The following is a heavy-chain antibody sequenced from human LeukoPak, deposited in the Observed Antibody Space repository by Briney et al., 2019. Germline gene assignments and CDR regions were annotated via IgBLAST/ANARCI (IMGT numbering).Heavy chain of an antibody. CDR1: GGTFSSYA. J-gene: IGHJ4*02. V-gene: IGHV1-69*06. CDR2: IIPIFGTA. Sequence: SVKVSCKASGGTFSSYAISWVRQAPGQGLEWMGGIIPIFGTANYAQKFQGRVTITADKSTSTAYMELSSLRSEDTAVYYCARKRYCGGDCYLGFDYWGQGTLVTVSS. D-gene: IGHD2-21*02. CDR3: ARKRYCGGDCYLGFDY.